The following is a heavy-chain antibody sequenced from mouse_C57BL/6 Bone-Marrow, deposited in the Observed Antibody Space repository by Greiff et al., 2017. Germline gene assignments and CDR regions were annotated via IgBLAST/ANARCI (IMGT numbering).Heavy chain of an antibody. V-gene: IGHV1-22*01. Sequence: EVKLQESGPELVKPGASVKMSCKASGYTFTDYNMHWVKQSPGKSLEWIGKIKPNNGGTSYNQKFKGKATLTVNKSSSTAYLELRSLTSEDSAVYYCANDLLWLRRYYYAMDYWGQGTSVTVSS. CDR1: GYTFTDYN. CDR2: IKPNNGGT. CDR3: ANDLLWLRRYYYAMDY. J-gene: IGHJ4*01. D-gene: IGHD2-2*01.